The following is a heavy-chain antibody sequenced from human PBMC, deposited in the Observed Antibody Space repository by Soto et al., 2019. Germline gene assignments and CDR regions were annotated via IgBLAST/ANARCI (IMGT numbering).Heavy chain of an antibody. CDR3: AGRDYIWGRPF. CDR1: IGSISSSHW. V-gene: IGHV4-4*02. Sequence: QVQLHESGPGLVNPSGTLSLTCAVSIGSISSSHWWSWVRQPPGKGLEGIGEVSQSGNTNYNPSLKSRVTISVDKSKNQFSLNLNSVTAADTAMYYCAGRDYIWGRPFWGQGTMVTVSS. CDR2: VSQSGNT. D-gene: IGHD3-16*01. J-gene: IGHJ3*01.